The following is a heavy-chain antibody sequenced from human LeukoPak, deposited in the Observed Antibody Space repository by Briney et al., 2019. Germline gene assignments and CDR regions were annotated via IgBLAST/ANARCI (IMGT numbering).Heavy chain of an antibody. Sequence: SVKVSCKASGYTFTSYDINWVRQATGQGLEWMGWMNPNSGNTGYAQKFQGRVTMTRNTSISTAYMQLSSLRSEDTAVYYCATGGYYDFWSGYSPPDVWGKGTTVTVSS. CDR1: GYTFTSYD. CDR3: ATGGYYDFWSGYSPPDV. D-gene: IGHD3-3*01. J-gene: IGHJ6*04. CDR2: MNPNSGNT. V-gene: IGHV1-8*01.